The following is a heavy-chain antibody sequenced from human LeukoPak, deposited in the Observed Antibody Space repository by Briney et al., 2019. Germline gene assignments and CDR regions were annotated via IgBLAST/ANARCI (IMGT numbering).Heavy chain of an antibody. Sequence: AGSLRLSCTASALTLYNYGITWVRQAPGKGLELVSIITNSGDSTYYADSVKGRFAISRDRSKNTVSLQLTRLRAEDTAVYYCAKSLTYRYGDCLEDWGQGTLVTVSS. V-gene: IGHV3-23*01. D-gene: IGHD2-21*02. CDR2: ITNSGDST. CDR3: AKSLTYRYGDCLED. CDR1: ALTLYNYG. J-gene: IGHJ4*02.